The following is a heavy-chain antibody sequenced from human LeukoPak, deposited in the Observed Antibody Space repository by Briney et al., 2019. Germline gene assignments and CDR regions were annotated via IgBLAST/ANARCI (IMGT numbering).Heavy chain of an antibody. V-gene: IGHV3-23*01. Sequence: PGGSLRLSCAASGFTFSSYAMSWVRQAPGKGLEWVSAISGSGGSTYYADSVKGRFTISRDNSKNTLYLQMNRLRAEDTAVYYCAKGGRYCSSTSCYYFDYWGQGTLVTVSS. J-gene: IGHJ4*02. D-gene: IGHD2-2*01. CDR1: GFTFSSYA. CDR2: ISGSGGST. CDR3: AKGGRYCSSTSCYYFDY.